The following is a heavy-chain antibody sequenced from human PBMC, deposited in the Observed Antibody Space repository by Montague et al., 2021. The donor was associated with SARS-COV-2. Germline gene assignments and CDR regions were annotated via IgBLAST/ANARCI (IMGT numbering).Heavy chain of an antibody. CDR1: GASIRSNYW. D-gene: IGHD3-22*01. CDR3: GSQGDYYRDY. V-gene: IGHV4-4*02. J-gene: IGHJ4*02. CDR2: IHHGGGT. Sequence: SETLSLTCAVSGASIRSNYWWSWVRQPPGKGLEWIAEIHHGGGTHSNPSLGGRVTISVDTSKNQFSLNVNSVTAADTAVYYCGSQGDYYRDYWGQGILVTVSS.